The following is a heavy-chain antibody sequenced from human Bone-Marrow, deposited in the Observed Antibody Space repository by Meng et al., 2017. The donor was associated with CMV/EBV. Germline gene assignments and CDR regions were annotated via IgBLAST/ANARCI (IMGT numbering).Heavy chain of an antibody. CDR2: INPNTGGT. CDR1: GYTFTGYY. V-gene: IGHV1-2*02. Sequence: ASVKVSCKASGYTFTGYYIHWVRQAPGQGLEWMGWINPNTGGTHYAQKFQGRVTMTRDTSISTAYMELSSLRSDDTAVYYCAGDRLGDTIFGGVITGHWFDTWGQGTLVTVSS. D-gene: IGHD3-3*01. J-gene: IGHJ5*02. CDR3: AGDRLGDTIFGGVITGHWFDT.